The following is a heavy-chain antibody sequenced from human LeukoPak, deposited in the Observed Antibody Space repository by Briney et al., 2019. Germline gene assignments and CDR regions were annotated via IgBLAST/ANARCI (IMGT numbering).Heavy chain of an antibody. CDR3: ARVSWFPGTSYYYMDV. J-gene: IGHJ6*03. V-gene: IGHV4-34*01. D-gene: IGHD1-1*01. CDR2: INHSGST. Sequence: SETLSLTCTVSGGSISSYYWSWIRQPPGKGLEWIGEINHSGSTNYNPSLKSRVTISVDTSKNQFSLKLSSVTAADTAIYYCARVSWFPGTSYYYMDVWGKGTTVTVSS. CDR1: GGSISSYY.